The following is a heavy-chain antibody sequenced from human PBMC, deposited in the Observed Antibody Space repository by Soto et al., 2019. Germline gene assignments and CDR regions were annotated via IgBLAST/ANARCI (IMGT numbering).Heavy chain of an antibody. CDR1: EGTFSSYA. V-gene: IGHV1-69*01. J-gene: IGHJ4*02. CDR3: ASSAYYYDSSGLYYFDY. Sequence: QVQLVQSGAEVKKPGSSVKVSCKASEGTFSSYAISWVRQAPGQGLEWMGGIIPIFGTANYAQKFQGRVTITADESTSTAYMELSSLRSEDTAVYYCASSAYYYDSSGLYYFDYWGQGTLVTVSS. CDR2: IIPIFGTA. D-gene: IGHD3-22*01.